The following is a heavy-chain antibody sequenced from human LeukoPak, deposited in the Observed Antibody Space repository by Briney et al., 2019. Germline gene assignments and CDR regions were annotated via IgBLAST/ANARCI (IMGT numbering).Heavy chain of an antibody. CDR3: ARAGGVSFVARWFDP. CDR2: VSAYNGNT. CDR1: GYTFTDYY. D-gene: IGHD3-16*01. V-gene: IGHV1-18*04. Sequence: EASVKVSCKASGYTFTDYYMHWVRQAPGQGLEWLGWVSAYNGNTNYAQKLQGRVTMTTDTSTGIAYMELKSLRSDDTAVYYCARAGGVSFVARWFDPWGQGSLVTVSS. J-gene: IGHJ5*02.